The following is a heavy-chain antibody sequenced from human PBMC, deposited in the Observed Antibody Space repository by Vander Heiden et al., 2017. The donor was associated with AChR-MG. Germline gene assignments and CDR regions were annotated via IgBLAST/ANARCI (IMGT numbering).Heavy chain of an antibody. CDR3: ARGIGVSSSAGY. V-gene: IGHV4-34*01. CDR1: GGSFSGYY. J-gene: IGHJ4*01. D-gene: IGHD6-6*01. Sequence: QVQLQQWGAGLLTPSETLSLTCAVYGGSFSGYYWIWISQPPGKGLEWIGEINHSGSTNYNPSLKGRVTISVDTSKNQFSLKLSSVTAADTAVYYCARGIGVSSSAGYWGHGTLVTVSS. CDR2: INHSGST.